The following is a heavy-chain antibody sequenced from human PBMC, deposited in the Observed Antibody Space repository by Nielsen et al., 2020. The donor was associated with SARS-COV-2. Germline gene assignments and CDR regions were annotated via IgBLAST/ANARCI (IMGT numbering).Heavy chain of an antibody. CDR1: GFTFDDYA. J-gene: IGHJ6*03. V-gene: IGHV3-9*01. CDR3: ARRSPPVDYYYMDV. CDR2: ISWNSGSI. Sequence: SLKISCAASGFTFDDYAMHWVRQAPGKGLEWVSGISWNSGSIGYADSVKGRFTISRDNAKNSLYLQMNSLRDEDTAVYYCARRSPPVDYYYMDVWGKGTTVTVSS. D-gene: IGHD6-19*01.